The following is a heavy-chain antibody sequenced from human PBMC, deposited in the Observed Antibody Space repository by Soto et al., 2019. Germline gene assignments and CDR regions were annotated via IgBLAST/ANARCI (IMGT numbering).Heavy chain of an antibody. Sequence: SETLSLTCTVSGGSIRNYYWSWIRQPAGERLEWIGRIYASGSTNHNPSLKSRVSMSVDTSRNQFSLRLYFVTAADTAVYYCAREGLTTGSGVDVWGQGTTVTVSS. V-gene: IGHV4-4*07. CDR2: IYASGST. D-gene: IGHD4-4*01. CDR1: GGSIRNYY. CDR3: AREGLTTGSGVDV. J-gene: IGHJ6*02.